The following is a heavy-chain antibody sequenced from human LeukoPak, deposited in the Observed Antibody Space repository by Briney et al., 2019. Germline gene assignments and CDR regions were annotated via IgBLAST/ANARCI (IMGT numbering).Heavy chain of an antibody. CDR2: IGISSNKI. CDR1: GFTLRSYT. Sequence: GGSLRLSCAASGFTLRSYTMNWVRQAPGKGLEWVSSIGISSNKIYYADSVKGRFIISRDNAKNSVYLQMNSLRAEDTAVYYCAKGSGSAYYYYMDVWGKGTTVTVSS. V-gene: IGHV3-21*01. D-gene: IGHD3-10*01. J-gene: IGHJ6*03. CDR3: AKGSGSAYYYYMDV.